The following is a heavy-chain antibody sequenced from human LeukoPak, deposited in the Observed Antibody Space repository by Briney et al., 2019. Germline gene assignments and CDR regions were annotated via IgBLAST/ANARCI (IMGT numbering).Heavy chain of an antibody. CDR1: GFTFSSYS. V-gene: IGHV3-21*01. CDR3: ARDLEAVAGTIDY. CDR2: ISSSSSYI. D-gene: IGHD6-19*01. Sequence: GGSLRLSCAASGFTFSSYSMNWVRQAPGKGLEWVSSISSSSSYIYYADSVKGRFTISRDNSKNTLYLQMNSLRAEDTAVYYCARDLEAVAGTIDYWGQGTLVTVSS. J-gene: IGHJ4*02.